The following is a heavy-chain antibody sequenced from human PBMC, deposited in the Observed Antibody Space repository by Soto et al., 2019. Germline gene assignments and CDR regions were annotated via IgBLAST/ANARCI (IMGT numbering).Heavy chain of an antibody. Sequence: EVQLLESGGGLVQPGGSLRLSCAASGFIFSNYAMSWVRQAPGKGPEWVSYISDSGNYIEYADSVEGRFTISRDNSKNTLYLQMNSVRAEDTARYYCAKDPQTWGSIWFDHWGQGTQVTVSS. CDR2: ISDSGNYI. V-gene: IGHV3-23*01. CDR1: GFIFSNYA. J-gene: IGHJ5*02. CDR3: AKDPQTWGSIWFDH. D-gene: IGHD7-27*01.